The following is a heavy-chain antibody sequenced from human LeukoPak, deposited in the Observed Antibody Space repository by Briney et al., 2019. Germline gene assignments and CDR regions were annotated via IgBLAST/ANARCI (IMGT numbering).Heavy chain of an antibody. V-gene: IGHV4-34*01. CDR1: GGSFSGYY. CDR3: ARREGITFGGVIVRPRNWFDP. J-gene: IGHJ5*02. CDR2: INHSGST. Sequence: SETLSLTCAVYGGSFSGYYWSWIRQPPGKGLEWIGEINHSGSTNYNPSLKSRVTISVDTSKNQFSLKLSSVTAADTAVYYCARREGITFGGVIVRPRNWFDPWGQGTLVTVSS. D-gene: IGHD3-16*02.